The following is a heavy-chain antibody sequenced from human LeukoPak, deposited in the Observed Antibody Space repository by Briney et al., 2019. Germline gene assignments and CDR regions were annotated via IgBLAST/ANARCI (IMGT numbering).Heavy chain of an antibody. J-gene: IGHJ4*02. Sequence: GGSLRLSCAASGFTFSSYSMNWVRQAPGKGLEWVSSISGSSTYIYYTDSVKGRFTISRDNAKNSLYLQMNSLRAEDTAVYYCARGYSGSGSPSWGQGTLVTVSS. CDR2: ISGSSTYI. V-gene: IGHV3-21*01. CDR1: GFTFSSYS. D-gene: IGHD3-10*01. CDR3: ARGYSGSGSPS.